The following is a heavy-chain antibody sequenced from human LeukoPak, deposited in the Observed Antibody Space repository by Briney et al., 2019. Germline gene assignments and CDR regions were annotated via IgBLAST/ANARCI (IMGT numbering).Heavy chain of an antibody. Sequence: GGSLRLSCAASGFTFSSYAMSWVRQAPGKGLEWVSAISGSGGSTYYADSVKGRFTISRDNSKNTLYLQMNSLRAEDTAVYYCVKLCPNTAMARTFVDYWGQGTLVTVSS. CDR1: GFTFSSYA. D-gene: IGHD5-18*01. CDR3: VKLCPNTAMARTFVDY. CDR2: ISGSGGST. V-gene: IGHV3-23*01. J-gene: IGHJ4*02.